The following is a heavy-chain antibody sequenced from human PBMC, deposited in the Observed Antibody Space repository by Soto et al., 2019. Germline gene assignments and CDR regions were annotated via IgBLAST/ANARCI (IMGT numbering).Heavy chain of an antibody. CDR3: AGVTWFRSMDV. J-gene: IGHJ6*02. V-gene: IGHV6-1*01. CDR2: IYYRSTWSF. Sequence: PSQTLSLTCAISGDSVSSNTAAWNWIRQSPSRGLEWLGRIYYRSTWSFDYALSVRSRITIAPDTSKNRFSLHLDSLTPEDTALYYCAGVTWFRSMDVWGQGTPVTVSS. CDR1: GDSVSSNTAA. D-gene: IGHD3-10*01.